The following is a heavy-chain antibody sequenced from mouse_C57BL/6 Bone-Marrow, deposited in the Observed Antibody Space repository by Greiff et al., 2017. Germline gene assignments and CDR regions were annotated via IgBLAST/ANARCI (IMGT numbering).Heavy chain of an antibody. V-gene: IGHV1-62-3*01. CDR1: GYAFSSYW. D-gene: IGHD1-1*01. Sequence: QVQLQQPGPELVKPGASVKLSCKASGYAFSSYWMNWVKQRPGRGLEWIGRIYPSSGGTNYNGKFKGKATLTVDKPSSTAYMQLSSLTSEDSAVYYCARGDYDSGYWFAYWGQGTLVTVSA. J-gene: IGHJ3*01. CDR3: ARGDYDSGYWFAY. CDR2: IYPSSGGT.